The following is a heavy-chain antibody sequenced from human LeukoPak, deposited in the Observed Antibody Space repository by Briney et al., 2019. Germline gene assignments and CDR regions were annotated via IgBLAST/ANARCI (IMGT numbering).Heavy chain of an antibody. CDR2: VYYTGRT. V-gene: IGHV4-39*01. D-gene: IGHD3-9*01. J-gene: IGHJ4*02. CDR1: GGSFSSTTYY. Sequence: SETLSLTCTVSGGSFSSTTYYWGWVRQPPGGGLGWVANVYYTGRTYFNPSLKSRVTMSVSTSKNQFSLTMTSVTAADPAVYYCATLRKGRYFDYIFDYWGQGTLATASS. CDR3: ATLRKGRYFDYIFDY.